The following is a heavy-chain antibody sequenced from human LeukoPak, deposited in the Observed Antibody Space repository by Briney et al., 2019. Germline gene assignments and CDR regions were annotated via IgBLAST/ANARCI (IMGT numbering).Heavy chain of an antibody. J-gene: IGHJ4*02. Sequence: PGGSLRLSCEASGFTFSSYWMSWVRQAPGKGLEWVANIKTDGSEKYYVDSVKGRFTISRDNAKNSLYLQMNSLRAEDTAVYYCARDDLWSGYPIAPFDYWGQGTLVTVSS. CDR1: GFTFSSYW. V-gene: IGHV3-7*01. CDR3: ARDDLWSGYPIAPFDY. CDR2: IKTDGSEK. D-gene: IGHD3-3*01.